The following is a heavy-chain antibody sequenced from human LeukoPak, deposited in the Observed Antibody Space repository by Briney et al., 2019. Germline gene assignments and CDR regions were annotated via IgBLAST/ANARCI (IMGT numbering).Heavy chain of an antibody. CDR2: INPNSGGT. CDR1: RYTFTCYY. D-gene: IGHD3-16*01. CDR3: ATQSPGGGIGDY. Sequence: ASVKVSCKASRYTFTCYYMHWVRQAPGQGLEWMGWINPNSGGTNYAQKFQGRVTMTRDTSISTAYMELSRLRSDDTVVYYCATQSPGGGIGDYWGQGTLVTVSS. J-gene: IGHJ4*02. V-gene: IGHV1-2*02.